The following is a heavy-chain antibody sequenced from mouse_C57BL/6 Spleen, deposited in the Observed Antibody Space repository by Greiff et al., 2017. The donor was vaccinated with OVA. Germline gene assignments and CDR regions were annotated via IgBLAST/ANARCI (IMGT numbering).Heavy chain of an antibody. CDR3: ARGSNYEYWYFDV. V-gene: IGHV1-52*01. CDR2: IDPSDCET. Sequence: VQLQQPGAELVRPGSSVKLSCKASGYTFTSYWMHWVKQRPIQGLEWIGNIDPSDCETHYNQKFKDKATLTVDKSSSTAYMQLSSLTSEDSAVYYCARGSNYEYWYFDVWGTGTTVTVSS. J-gene: IGHJ1*03. CDR1: GYTFTSYW. D-gene: IGHD2-5*01.